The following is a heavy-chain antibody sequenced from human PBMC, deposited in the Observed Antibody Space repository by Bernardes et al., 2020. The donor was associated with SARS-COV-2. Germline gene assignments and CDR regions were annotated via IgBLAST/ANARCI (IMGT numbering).Heavy chain of an antibody. J-gene: IGHJ6*02. CDR3: ARDRGRGIAAAEDYYYYGMDV. CDR1: GFTFSSYS. CDR2: ISSSSSYI. D-gene: IGHD6-13*01. Sequence: GSLRLSCAASGFTFSSYSMNWVRQAPGKGLEWVSSISSSSSYIYYADSVKGRFTISRDNAKNSLYLQMNSLRAEDTAVYYCARDRGRGIAAAEDYYYYGMDVWGQGTTVTVSS. V-gene: IGHV3-21*01.